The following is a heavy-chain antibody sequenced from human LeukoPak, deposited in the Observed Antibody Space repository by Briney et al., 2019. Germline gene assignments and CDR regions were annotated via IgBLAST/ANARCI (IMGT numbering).Heavy chain of an antibody. V-gene: IGHV4-59*01. CDR1: GASMSHFY. Sequence: PSETLSLTCAVSGASMSHFYWNWFRQPPGKGLEWIGSIFYNEDANYNPSVKSRVTMSVDTSKSQFSLGLTSVTAADTAVYFCAKGETVSTSPFDHWGQGILVTVSS. CDR2: IFYNEDA. D-gene: IGHD5/OR15-5a*01. CDR3: AKGETVSTSPFDH. J-gene: IGHJ4*02.